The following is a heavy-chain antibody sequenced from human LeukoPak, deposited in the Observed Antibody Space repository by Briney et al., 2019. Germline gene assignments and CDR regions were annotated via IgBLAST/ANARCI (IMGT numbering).Heavy chain of an antibody. J-gene: IGHJ4*02. CDR3: ASPKYHYYFDY. CDR1: GGSISSSSYY. D-gene: IGHD6-6*01. CDR2: IYYSGST. V-gene: IGHV4-39*01. Sequence: SETLSPTCTVSGGSISSSSYYWGWIRQPPGKGLEWIGSIYYSGSTYYNPSLKSRVTISVDTSKNQFSLKLSSVTAADTAVYYCASPKYHYYFDYWGQGTLVTVSS.